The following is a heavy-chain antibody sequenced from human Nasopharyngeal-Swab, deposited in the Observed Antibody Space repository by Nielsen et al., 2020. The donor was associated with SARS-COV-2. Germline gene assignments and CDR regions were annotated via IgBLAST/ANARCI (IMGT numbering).Heavy chain of an antibody. Sequence: SVKVSCKASGFTFTCSAVQWVRQARGQRLEWIGWIVVGSGNTNYAQKFQERVTITRDMSTSTAYMELSSLRSEDTAVYYCAAAKAARQGYYYYGMDVWGQGTTVTVSS. CDR3: AAAKAARQGYYYYGMDV. CDR1: GFTFTCSA. V-gene: IGHV1-58*01. CDR2: IVVGSGNT. J-gene: IGHJ6*02. D-gene: IGHD6-6*01.